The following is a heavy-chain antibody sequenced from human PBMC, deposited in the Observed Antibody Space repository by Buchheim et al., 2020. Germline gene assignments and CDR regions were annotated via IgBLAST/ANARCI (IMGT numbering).Heavy chain of an antibody. CDR1: GFTFSSYG. CDR3: ARDREDIVLVPAAMVYYYGMDV. D-gene: IGHD2-2*01. Sequence: QVQLVESGGGVVQPGRSLRLSCAASGFTFSSYGMHWVRQAPGKGLEWVAVIWYDGSNKYYADSVKGRFTISRDNSKNTLYLQMNSLRAEDTAVYYCARDREDIVLVPAAMVYYYGMDVWGQGTT. J-gene: IGHJ6*02. CDR2: IWYDGSNK. V-gene: IGHV3-33*01.